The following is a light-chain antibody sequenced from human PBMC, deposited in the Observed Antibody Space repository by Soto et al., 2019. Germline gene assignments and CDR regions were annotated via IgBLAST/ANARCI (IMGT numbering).Light chain of an antibody. CDR1: QSVSSN. V-gene: IGKV3-15*01. CDR2: GAS. Sequence: EIVMTQSPATLSVSPGERATLSCRASQSVSSNLAWYQQKPGQAPRLLIYGASTRATGVPARFSGSASGTEFTLTISSLQSEYVAIYYCQQYYNWPRTFGQGTKVEIK. J-gene: IGKJ1*01. CDR3: QQYYNWPRT.